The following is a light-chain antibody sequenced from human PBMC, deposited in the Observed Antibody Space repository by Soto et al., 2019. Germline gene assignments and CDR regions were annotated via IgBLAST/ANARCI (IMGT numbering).Light chain of an antibody. CDR1: QSVSSN. CDR2: GAS. V-gene: IGKV3-15*01. Sequence: EIVMTQSPATLSVSPVERATLYFIASQSVSSNLAWYQQTPGQAPRLLIYGASTRATGIPARFSGSGSGTEFTLTIRSLQSEDFAVYYCQQYGSSPLITFGQGTRREIK. CDR3: QQYGSSPLIT. J-gene: IGKJ5*01.